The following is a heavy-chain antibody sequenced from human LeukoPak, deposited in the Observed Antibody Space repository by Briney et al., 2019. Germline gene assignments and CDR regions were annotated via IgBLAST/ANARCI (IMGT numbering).Heavy chain of an antibody. CDR1: GGSIAGFS. Sequence: SEPLSLTCTVSGGSIAGFSWTWIRQPAGKGLEWIGHLSSSGNTNYHPSLKSRVIMSVDTSKNHFSLNLTSVTAADTALYYCARQDTAITAFDSWGQGTLVTVSS. CDR2: LSSSGNT. D-gene: IGHD5-18*01. V-gene: IGHV4-4*07. J-gene: IGHJ4*02. CDR3: ARQDTAITAFDS.